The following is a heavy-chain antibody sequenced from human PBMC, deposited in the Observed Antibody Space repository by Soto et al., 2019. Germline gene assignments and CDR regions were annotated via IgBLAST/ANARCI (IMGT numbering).Heavy chain of an antibody. D-gene: IGHD6-19*01. V-gene: IGHV4-39*01. CDR2: IYYSGST. CDR1: GGTINSSSYF. J-gene: IGHJ5*02. CDR3: ARHYSSGSRNCFDP. Sequence: PSETLSLTCSVSGGTINSSSYFWGWVRQPPGKGLGWIGSIYYSGSTYYNPSLRSRVTISVDTSKNQFSLKLSSVTAADTAVFYCARHYSSGSRNCFDPWGQGTLVTVSS.